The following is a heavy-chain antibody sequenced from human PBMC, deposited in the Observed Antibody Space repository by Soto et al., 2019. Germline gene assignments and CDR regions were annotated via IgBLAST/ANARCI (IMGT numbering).Heavy chain of an antibody. CDR2: INAGNGNT. CDR1: GYTFTSYA. CDR3: ARASISTARRYYYGIEV. J-gene: IGHJ6*02. V-gene: IGHV1-3*01. Sequence: ASVKVSSKASGYTFTSYAMHWVRQAPGQRLEWMGWINAGNGNTKYSQKFQGRVTITRDTSASTAYMELSSLRSEDTSVYYCARASISTARRYYYGIEVRDQGTTVT. D-gene: IGHD6-6*01.